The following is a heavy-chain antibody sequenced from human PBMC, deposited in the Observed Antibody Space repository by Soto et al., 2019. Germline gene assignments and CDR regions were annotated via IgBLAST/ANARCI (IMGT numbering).Heavy chain of an antibody. CDR3: ARGNTGYGNFDY. J-gene: IGHJ4*02. CDR2: TSPAGSST. V-gene: IGHV3-74*01. D-gene: IGHD5-12*01. Sequence: DVQLVESGGGIVQPGGSLRLSCAASGFTVTSYWMHWVRQAPGKGLVWVSRTSPAGSSTYYADFVRGRFTISKATAKNTLYLQINSLGAEDTAVYYCARGNTGYGNFDYWGQGTLVTVSS. CDR1: GFTVTSYW.